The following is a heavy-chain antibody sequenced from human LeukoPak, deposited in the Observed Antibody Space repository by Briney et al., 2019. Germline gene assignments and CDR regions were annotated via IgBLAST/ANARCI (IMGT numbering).Heavy chain of an antibody. CDR2: ISAYNGNT. D-gene: IGHD6-6*01. CDR1: GYTCTSYG. Sequence: GASVKVSCKASGYTCTSYGISWVRQAPGQGLEWMGWISAYNGNTNYAQKLQGRVTMTTDTSTSTAYMELRSLRSDDTAVYYCARDWGPIAARPGFDYWGQGTLVTVSS. V-gene: IGHV1-18*01. CDR3: ARDWGPIAARPGFDY. J-gene: IGHJ4*02.